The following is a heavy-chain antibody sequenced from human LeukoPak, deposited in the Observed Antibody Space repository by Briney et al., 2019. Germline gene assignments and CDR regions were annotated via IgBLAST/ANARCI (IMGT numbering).Heavy chain of an antibody. CDR2: ISSGGST. V-gene: IGHV3-23*01. CDR3: ARGYSYMDV. CDR1: GFTFSSYW. Sequence: GGSLRLSCAASGFTFSSYWMSWVRQAPGQGLEWVSGISSGGSTYYADSVKGRFAISRDNSKNTLYLQMSSLRAEDTAIYYCARGYSYMDVWGKGTTVTVSS. J-gene: IGHJ6*03.